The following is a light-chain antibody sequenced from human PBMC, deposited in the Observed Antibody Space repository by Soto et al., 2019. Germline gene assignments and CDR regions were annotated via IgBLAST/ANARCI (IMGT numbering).Light chain of an antibody. J-gene: IGKJ1*01. CDR2: GAS. Sequence: EIVLTQSPGTRSLSPGERATLSGRDSQSVTSNYIAWYQYKPGQAPRFVIYGASSRATGIPDRFSGSGSGTDFTLTISRLEPEDFAVYYCQQYGSSPRTFGQGTKVEI. CDR3: QQYGSSPRT. CDR1: QSVTSNY. V-gene: IGKV3-20*01.